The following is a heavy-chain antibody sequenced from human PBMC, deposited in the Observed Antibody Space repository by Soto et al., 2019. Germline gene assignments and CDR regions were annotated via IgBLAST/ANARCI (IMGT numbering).Heavy chain of an antibody. CDR2: IYYSGST. D-gene: IGHD3-10*01. CDR3: ARHGGAYGSGSYYKPWFDP. J-gene: IGHJ5*02. CDR1: GGSISSSSYY. Sequence: LSLTCTVSGGSISSSSYYWGWIRQPPGKGLEWIGSIYYSGSTYYNPSLKSRVTISVDTSKNQFSLKLSSVTAADTAVYYCARHGGAYGSGSYYKPWFDPWGQGTLVTVSS. V-gene: IGHV4-39*01.